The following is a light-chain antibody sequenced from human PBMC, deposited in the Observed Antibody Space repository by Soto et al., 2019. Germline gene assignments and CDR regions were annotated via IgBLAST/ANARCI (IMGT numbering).Light chain of an antibody. CDR1: QSVSIH. J-gene: IGKJ5*01. V-gene: IGKV3D-15*01. CDR2: DTS. CDR3: QQYSNRSPIT. Sequence: TVVSHSPDTLSVSLGERATLSSSASQSVSIHLAWYQQKPGQVPRLVIYDTSNRATGIPARFSGSGSGTEFTLTISSLQSEDFAVYYCQQYSNRSPITFGQGTRLEIK.